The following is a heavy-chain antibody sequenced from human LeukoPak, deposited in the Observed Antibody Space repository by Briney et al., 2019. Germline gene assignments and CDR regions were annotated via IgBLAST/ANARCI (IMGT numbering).Heavy chain of an antibody. CDR2: INQSGST. V-gene: IGHV4-34*01. CDR3: ARVGARYYYYYGMDV. Sequence: SETLSLTCAVYGGSFSGYYWSWIRQPPGKGLEWIGEINQSGSTNYNPSLKSRVTISVDTSKNQFSLKLSSVTAADTAVYYCARVGARYYYYYGMDVWGQGTTVTVSS. CDR1: GGSFSGYY. D-gene: IGHD1-26*01. J-gene: IGHJ6*02.